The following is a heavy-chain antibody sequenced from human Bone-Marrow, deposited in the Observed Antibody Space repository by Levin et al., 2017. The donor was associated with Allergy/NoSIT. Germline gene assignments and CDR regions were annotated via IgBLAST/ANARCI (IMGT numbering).Heavy chain of an antibody. V-gene: IGHV3-23*01. Sequence: GGSLRLSCAASGFSFSSYAMSWVRQAPGKGLEWVSAISGGGGSTYYADAVKGRFTISRDNSKNTLSLQMNSLRVEDTALYYCAKAHIVVIPAAIRSFDYWGQGPLVTVSS. CDR2: ISGGGGST. J-gene: IGHJ4*02. CDR1: GFSFSSYA. D-gene: IGHD2-2*01. CDR3: AKAHIVVIPAAIRSFDY.